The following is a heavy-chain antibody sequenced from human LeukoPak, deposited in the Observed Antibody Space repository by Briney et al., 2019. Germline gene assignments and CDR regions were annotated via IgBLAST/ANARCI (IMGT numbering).Heavy chain of an antibody. V-gene: IGHV3-23*01. D-gene: IGHD5-18*01. Sequence: PGGSLRLSCAASGFTFSSYAMSWVRQAPGKGLEWVSAISGSGGSTYYADSVKGRFTISRDNSKNTLYLQMNSLRAEDTAVYYCARGQGGYSYGGLDYWGQGTLVTVSS. CDR1: GFTFSSYA. J-gene: IGHJ4*02. CDR3: ARGQGGYSYGGLDY. CDR2: ISGSGGST.